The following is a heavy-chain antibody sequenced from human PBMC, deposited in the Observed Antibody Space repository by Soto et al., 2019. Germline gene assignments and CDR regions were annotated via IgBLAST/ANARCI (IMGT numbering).Heavy chain of an antibody. D-gene: IGHD2-2*01. J-gene: IGHJ4*02. V-gene: IGHV1-18*04. CDR2: ISAYNGNT. CDR3: AREPGSSIVVVPAAITPPFDY. Sequence: QVQLVQSGAEVKKPGASVKVSCKASGYTFTSYGISWVRQAPGQGLEWMGWISAYNGNTNYAQKLQGRVTMTTDTSTSTAYMELSGLRSDDTAVYYCAREPGSSIVVVPAAITPPFDYWGQGTLVTVSS. CDR1: GYTFTSYG.